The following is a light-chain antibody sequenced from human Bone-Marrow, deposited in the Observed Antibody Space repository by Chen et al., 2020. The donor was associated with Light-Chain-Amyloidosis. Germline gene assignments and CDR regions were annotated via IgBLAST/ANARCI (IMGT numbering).Light chain of an antibody. V-gene: IGLV3-21*02. CDR3: QVWDRSSDRPV. CDR1: NIGSTR. Sequence: SYVLTQPSSVSVAPVQTATIACGGNNIGSTRVHWYQQTPGQAPLLVVYDDSDRPSGIPERVSGSNSGNTATLTISRVEAGDEADYYCQVWDRSSDRPVFGGGTKLTVL. J-gene: IGLJ3*02. CDR2: DDS.